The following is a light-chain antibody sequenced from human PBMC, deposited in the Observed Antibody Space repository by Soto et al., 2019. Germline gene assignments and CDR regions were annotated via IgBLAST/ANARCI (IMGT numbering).Light chain of an antibody. V-gene: IGLV2-14*02. J-gene: IGLJ1*01. CDR2: EGT. CDR1: SSDVGSGNYNL. CDR3: CSYTSTSTRV. Sequence: QSALTQPASVSGSPGQSITISCTGTSSDVGSGNYNLVSWYQQRPGKAPKLMIYEGTKRPSGASNRFSGSKSGNTASLTISGLQAEDEADYYCCSYTSTSTRVFGTGTKLTVL.